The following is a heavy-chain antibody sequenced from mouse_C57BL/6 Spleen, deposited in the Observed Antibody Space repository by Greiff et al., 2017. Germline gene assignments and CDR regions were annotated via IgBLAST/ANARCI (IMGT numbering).Heavy chain of an antibody. CDR3: AREEDEYDWTLDY. CDR2: ISSGSSTI. D-gene: IGHD2-4*01. V-gene: IGHV5-17*01. Sequence: EVKLVESGGGLVKPGGSLKLSCAASGFTFSDYGMHWVRQAPEKGLEWVAYISSGSSTIYYADTVKGRFTISRDNAKNTLFLQMTSLRSEDTAMYYCAREEDEYDWTLDYWGQGTTLTVSS. J-gene: IGHJ2*01. CDR1: GFTFSDYG.